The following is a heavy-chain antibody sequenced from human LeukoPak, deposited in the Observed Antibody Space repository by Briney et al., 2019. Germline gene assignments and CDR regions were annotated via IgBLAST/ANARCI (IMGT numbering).Heavy chain of an antibody. CDR3: ARLYYDFWSGPAYNWFDP. D-gene: IGHD3-3*01. J-gene: IGHJ5*02. CDR1: GGSISISSYY. CDR2: IYYSGST. Sequence: PSETLSLTCAVSGGSISISSYYWGWIRQPPGKGLEWIESIYYSGSTYYNPSLKSRVTISVDTSKNQFSLKLSSVTAADTAVYYCARLYYDFWSGPAYNWFDPWGQGTLVTVSS. V-gene: IGHV4-39*01.